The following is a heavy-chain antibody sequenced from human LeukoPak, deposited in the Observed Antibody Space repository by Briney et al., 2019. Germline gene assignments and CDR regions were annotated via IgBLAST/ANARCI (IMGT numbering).Heavy chain of an antibody. V-gene: IGHV3-21*01. CDR2: ISVGSSYI. CDR3: ARDSLAVLGAYDI. Sequence: GGSLRLSCAASGFTFSSYGMNWVRQAPGKGLEWVSSISVGSSYIYYADSVKGRFTISRDNAKNSLYLQMNSLRAEDTAVYYCARDSLAVLGAYDIWGQGTMATVSS. D-gene: IGHD3-16*01. J-gene: IGHJ3*02. CDR1: GFTFSSYG.